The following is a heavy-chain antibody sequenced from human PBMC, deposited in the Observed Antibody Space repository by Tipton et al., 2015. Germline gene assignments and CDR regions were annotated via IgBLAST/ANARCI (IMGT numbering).Heavy chain of an antibody. Sequence: SLRLSCVTSGFTFSSYGMHWVRQAPGKGLEWVATIWYDASNKSYVDSVKGRFTISRDNSNKTLYLQMNSLRDEDTAVYYCARADAALDYWGQGTLVTVSS. CDR1: GFTFSSYG. CDR3: ARADAALDY. V-gene: IGHV3-33*01. CDR2: IWYDASNK. D-gene: IGHD6-25*01. J-gene: IGHJ4*02.